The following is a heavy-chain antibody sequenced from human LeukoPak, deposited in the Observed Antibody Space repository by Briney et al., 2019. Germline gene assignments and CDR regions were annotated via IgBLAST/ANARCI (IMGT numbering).Heavy chain of an antibody. V-gene: IGHV3-23*01. Sequence: GGSLRLSCAASGFTFSSSAMSWVRQAPGKGLEWVSAISNNGGYTYYADSVQGRFTISRDNSKNTLYLQMNSLRAEDTAVYYCARAHRFDPWGQGTLVTVSS. CDR1: GFTFSSSA. CDR3: ARAHRFDP. CDR2: ISNNGGYT. J-gene: IGHJ5*02.